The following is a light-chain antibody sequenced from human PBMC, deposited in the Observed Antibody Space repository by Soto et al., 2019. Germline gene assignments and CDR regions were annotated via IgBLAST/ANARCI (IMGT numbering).Light chain of an antibody. CDR3: SSCTSSSTLV. J-gene: IGLJ1*01. CDR1: SSDVGGYNY. CDR2: DVS. V-gene: IGLV2-14*01. Sequence: QSVLTQPASVSGSPGQSITISCTGTSSDVGGYNYVPWYQQHPGKAPKLMIYDVSNRPSGVSNRFSGSKSGNTASLTISGLQAEDEADYYCSSCTSSSTLVFGTGTKVT.